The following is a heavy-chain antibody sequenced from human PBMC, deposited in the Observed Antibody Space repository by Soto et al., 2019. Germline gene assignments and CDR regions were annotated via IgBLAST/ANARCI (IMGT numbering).Heavy chain of an antibody. J-gene: IGHJ5*02. CDR1: GYTFSNYG. CDR3: ARVVPGAEAWFGP. CDR2: ISLYSDGT. D-gene: IGHD2-2*01. Sequence: AASVKVSCKTSGYTFSNYGITCVRQAPGQPLEWLGWISLYSDGTNYAQKFQGRVSMTTDTSTTTAYMELRSLRSDDTAVYYRARVVPGAEAWFGPWGQGTLVTVSS. V-gene: IGHV1-18*01.